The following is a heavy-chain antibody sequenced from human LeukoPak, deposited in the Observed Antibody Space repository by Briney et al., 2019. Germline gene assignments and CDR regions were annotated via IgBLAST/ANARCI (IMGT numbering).Heavy chain of an antibody. D-gene: IGHD6-19*01. CDR1: GYTFTSYY. CDR2: INPGGGST. J-gene: IGHJ4*02. Sequence: ASVNLSCKASGYTFTSYYILWVRQSPGQGLEGMGIINPGGGSTSYTEKLQGRVIMTGDTSTSTVYMELSSLRAEDTAVYYCARSSSGWYSFDYWGQGTLVTVSS. CDR3: ARSSSGWYSFDY. V-gene: IGHV1-46*01.